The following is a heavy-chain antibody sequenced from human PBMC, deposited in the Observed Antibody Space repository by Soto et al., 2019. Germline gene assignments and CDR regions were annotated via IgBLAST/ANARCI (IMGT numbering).Heavy chain of an antibody. Sequence: QVQLQQPGPGLVKPSQTLSLTCTVSGGSISGDDYHWTWIRQSPGKCLAWIGYVFHSGSVLYNPSLKSRLNISVDTSKNQFSLRLSSVTAADTAVYFCAREDDGGDRDYYGLDVWGQGTTVTVSS. J-gene: IGHJ6*02. V-gene: IGHV4-30-4*08. CDR2: VFHSGSV. CDR3: AREDDGGDRDYYGLDV. CDR1: GGSISGDDYH. D-gene: IGHD2-21*02.